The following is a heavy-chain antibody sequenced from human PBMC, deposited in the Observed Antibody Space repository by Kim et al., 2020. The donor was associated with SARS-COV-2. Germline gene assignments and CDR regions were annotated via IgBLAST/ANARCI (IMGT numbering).Heavy chain of an antibody. D-gene: IGHD3-3*01. V-gene: IGHV3-9*01. CDR3: AKGGGTIFGVVISGWFDP. Sequence: KGRFTISRDNAKNSLYLQMNSLRAEDTALYYCAKGGGTIFGVVISGWFDPWGQGTLVTVSS. J-gene: IGHJ5*02.